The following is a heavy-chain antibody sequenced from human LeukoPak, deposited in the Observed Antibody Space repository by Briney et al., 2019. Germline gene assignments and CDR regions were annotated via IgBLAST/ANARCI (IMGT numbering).Heavy chain of an antibody. Sequence: GGSLRLSCAASGFTFSSYGMHWVRQAPGKGLEWVAVISYDGSNKYFADSVKGRFTISRDNSKKTLFLQMNSLSAEDTAVYSCASDSDYGYYFAPWSDAFDIWGQGKMVTVSS. V-gene: IGHV3-30*03. D-gene: IGHD4-17*01. CDR1: GFTFSSYG. CDR3: ASDSDYGYYFAPWSDAFDI. CDR2: ISYDGSNK. J-gene: IGHJ3*02.